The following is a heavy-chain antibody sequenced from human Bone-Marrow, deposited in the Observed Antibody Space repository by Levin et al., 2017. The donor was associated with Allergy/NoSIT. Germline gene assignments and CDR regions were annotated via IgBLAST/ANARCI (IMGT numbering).Heavy chain of an antibody. D-gene: IGHD3-10*01. J-gene: IGHJ5*02. CDR2: IYYSGST. Sequence: SQTLSLTCTVSGGSISSGDYYWSWIRQPPGKGLEWIGYIYYSGSTYYNPSLKSRVTISVDTSKNQFSLKLSSVTAADTAVYYCARTDMRGSGSYGWWFDPWGQGTLVTVSS. V-gene: IGHV4-30-4*01. CDR1: GGSISSGDYY. CDR3: ARTDMRGSGSYGWWFDP.